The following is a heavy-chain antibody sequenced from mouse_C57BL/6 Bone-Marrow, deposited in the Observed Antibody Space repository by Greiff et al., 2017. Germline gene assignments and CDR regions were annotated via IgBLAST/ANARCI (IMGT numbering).Heavy chain of an antibody. CDR2: IHPNSGST. V-gene: IGHV1-64*01. CDR1: GYTFTSYW. D-gene: IGHD2-2*01. CDR3: ARKKIEIYYGYDYYAMDY. J-gene: IGHJ4*01. Sequence: QVQLQQPGAELVKPGASVKLSCKASGYTFTSYWMHWVKQRPGQGLEWIGMIHPNSGSTNYNEKFKSKATLTVDKSSSTAYMQLSSLTSEDFAVYYCARKKIEIYYGYDYYAMDYWGQGTSVTVSS.